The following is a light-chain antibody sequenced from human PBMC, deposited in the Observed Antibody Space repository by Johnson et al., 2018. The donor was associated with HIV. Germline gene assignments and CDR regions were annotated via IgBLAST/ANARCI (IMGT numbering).Light chain of an antibody. Sequence: QSVLTQPPSVSAAPGQKVTISCSGSRSNIGNNYVSWYQQLPGTAPKLLIYENNKRPSGIPDRFSGSKSGTSATLGITGLQTGDEADYYCGTWDNSLSAPYDFGNRTKDTVL. J-gene: IGLJ1*01. V-gene: IGLV1-51*02. CDR3: GTWDNSLSAPYD. CDR2: ENN. CDR1: RSNIGNNY.